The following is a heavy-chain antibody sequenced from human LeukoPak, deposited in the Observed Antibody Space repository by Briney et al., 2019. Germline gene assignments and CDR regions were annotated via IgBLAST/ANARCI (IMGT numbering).Heavy chain of an antibody. D-gene: IGHD6-19*01. J-gene: IGHJ6*02. CDR3: ARVSGRFYGMDV. Sequence: GGSLRLSCAASGFTFSSYAMHWVRQAPGKGLEWVSVIYSGGSTYYADSVKGRFTISRDNSKNTLYLQVNSLRAADTAVYYCARVSGRFYGMDVWGQGTTVIVSS. V-gene: IGHV3-53*01. CDR1: GFTFSSYA. CDR2: IYSGGST.